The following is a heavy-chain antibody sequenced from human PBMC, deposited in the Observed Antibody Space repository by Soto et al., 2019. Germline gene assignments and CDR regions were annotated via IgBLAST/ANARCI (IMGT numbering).Heavy chain of an antibody. CDR1: GYTFTSYD. D-gene: IGHD6-19*01. CDR3: ASGRIIVAGGFDP. J-gene: IGHJ5*02. CDR2: MNPSTGNT. Sequence: QVQLVQSGAEVKKPGASVKVSCKASGYTFTSYDIIWVRQATGQGLEWMGWMNPSTGNTDSAEKFQGRLTMTSNTSISTVYMELSSLIFEDTAVYYCASGRIIVAGGFDPWGQGTLVTVSS. V-gene: IGHV1-8*01.